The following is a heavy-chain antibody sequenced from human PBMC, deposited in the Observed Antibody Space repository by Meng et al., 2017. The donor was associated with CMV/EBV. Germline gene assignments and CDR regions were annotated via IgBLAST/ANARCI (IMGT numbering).Heavy chain of an antibody. CDR1: DLTVRNVF. CDR3: SYGANYYFDY. V-gene: IGHV3-15*07. Sequence: CGVSDLTVRNVFMNWVRQAPGKGLEWVGRIKGEADGGTTDYAAPVRGRFIISRDDSKNTVYLEMKSLQVDDAAVYYCSYGANYYFDYWGPGTLVTVSS. J-gene: IGHJ4*02. CDR2: IKGEADGGTT. D-gene: IGHD4/OR15-4a*01.